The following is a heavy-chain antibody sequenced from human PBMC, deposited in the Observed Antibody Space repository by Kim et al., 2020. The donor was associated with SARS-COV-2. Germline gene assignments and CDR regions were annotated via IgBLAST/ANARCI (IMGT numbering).Heavy chain of an antibody. V-gene: IGHV7-4-1*02. CDR1: GYTFTSYA. CDR2: INTNTGNP. D-gene: IGHD3-3*01. CDR3: ARDPTVITIFGVVILHEGGMDV. J-gene: IGHJ6*02. Sequence: ASVKVSCKASGYTFTSYAMNWVRQAPGQGLEWMGWINTNTGNPTYAQGFTGRFVFSLDTSVSTAYLQISSLKAEDTAVYYCARDPTVITIFGVVILHEGGMDVWGQGTTVTVSS.